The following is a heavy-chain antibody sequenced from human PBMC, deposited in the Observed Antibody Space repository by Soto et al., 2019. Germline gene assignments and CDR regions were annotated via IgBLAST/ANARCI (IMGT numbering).Heavy chain of an antibody. V-gene: IGHV3-23*01. CDR1: GFTFSSYA. D-gene: IGHD6-13*01. Sequence: GGSLRLSCAASGFTFSSYAMSWVRQAPGKGLEWVSAISGSGGSTYYADSVKGRFTISRDNSKNTLYLQMNSLRAEDTAVYYCAKGPSRSWTYYYYGMDVWGKGTTVTVSS. CDR2: ISGSGGST. J-gene: IGHJ6*04. CDR3: AKGPSRSWTYYYYGMDV.